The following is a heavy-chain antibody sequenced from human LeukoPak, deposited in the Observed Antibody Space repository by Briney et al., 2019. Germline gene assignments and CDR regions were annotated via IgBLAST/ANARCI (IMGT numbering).Heavy chain of an antibody. D-gene: IGHD1-26*01. CDR2: INHSGRT. J-gene: IGHJ3*02. Sequence: SETLSLTCAVYGGSFSGYYWSWIRQPPGKGLEWIGEINHSGRTAYNSSLKSRVTISVYTSKNQFSLKLSSVTAADTAVYYCARGSVGAFDIWGQGTMVTVSS. CDR1: GGSFSGYY. CDR3: ARGSVGAFDI. V-gene: IGHV4-34*01.